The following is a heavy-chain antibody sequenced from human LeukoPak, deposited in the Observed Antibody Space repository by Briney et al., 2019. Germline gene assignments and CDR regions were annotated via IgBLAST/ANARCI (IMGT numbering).Heavy chain of an antibody. V-gene: IGHV3-23*01. CDR1: GFTFSSYG. J-gene: IGHJ6*03. Sequence: GGTLRLSCAASGFTFSSYGMSWVRQAPGKGLEWVSAISGSGGSTYYADSVKGRFTISRDNAKNSLYLQMNSLRAEDTAVYYCARAVYCSGGSCYEYYYYYYMDVWGKGTTVTVSS. CDR3: ARAVYCSGGSCYEYYYYYYMDV. D-gene: IGHD2-15*01. CDR2: ISGSGGST.